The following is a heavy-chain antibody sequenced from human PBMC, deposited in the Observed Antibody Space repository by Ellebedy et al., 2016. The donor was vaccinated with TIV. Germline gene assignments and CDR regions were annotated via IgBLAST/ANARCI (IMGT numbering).Heavy chain of an antibody. CDR1: GFTFSSYA. Sequence: GGSLTLSXAVSGFTFSSYAMSWVRQAPGKGLEWVSSISSSSSYIYYADSVKGRFTISRDNAKNSLYLQMNSLRAEDTAVYYCSGYNYYYMDVWGKGTTVTVSS. CDR2: ISSSSSYI. D-gene: IGHD1-14*01. V-gene: IGHV3-21*01. CDR3: SGYNYYYMDV. J-gene: IGHJ6*03.